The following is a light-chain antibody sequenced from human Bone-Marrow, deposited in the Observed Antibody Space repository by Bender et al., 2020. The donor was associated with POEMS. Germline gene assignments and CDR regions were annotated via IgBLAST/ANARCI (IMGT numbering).Light chain of an antibody. CDR2: DVT. CDR1: SSDVGDYTA. Sequence: QSALTQPASVSGSPGQSITISCTGTSSDVGDYTAVSWYQQHPGKAPKFLIYDVTKRPSGVPDRFSGSKSGNTASLTISALQDDDEADYYCCSYAGSYTWVFGGGTKVTVL. J-gene: IGLJ3*02. V-gene: IGLV2-11*01. CDR3: CSYAGSYTWV.